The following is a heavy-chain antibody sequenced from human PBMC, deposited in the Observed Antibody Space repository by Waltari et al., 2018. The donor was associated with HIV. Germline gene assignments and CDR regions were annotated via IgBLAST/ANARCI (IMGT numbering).Heavy chain of an antibody. Sequence: LVESGGDLVQSGTSLRLSCEASRFSFSDYDMFWVRQAPGKVLEWVASISKEGNDKKYVDSVKGRFNVSRDNVKNTLYLYMSRLRPEDTAVYYCVRETSGRDAFDIWGLGTQVIVSS. CDR2: ISKEGNDK. J-gene: IGHJ3*02. D-gene: IGHD2-15*01. CDR3: VRETSGRDAFDI. CDR1: RFSFSDYD. V-gene: IGHV3-30*15.